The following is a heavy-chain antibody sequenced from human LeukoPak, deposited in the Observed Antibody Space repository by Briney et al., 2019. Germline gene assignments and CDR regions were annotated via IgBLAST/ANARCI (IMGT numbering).Heavy chain of an antibody. Sequence: QTGGSLRLSCAASGFTVSSNYMSWVRQAPGKGLEWVSVIYSGGSTYYADSVKGRFTISRDNSKNTLYLQMNSLRAEDTAVYYCARDRCSSTSCFAFFDYWGQGTLVTVSS. CDR1: GFTVSSNY. V-gene: IGHV3-53*01. CDR2: IYSGGST. J-gene: IGHJ4*02. D-gene: IGHD2-2*01. CDR3: ARDRCSSTSCFAFFDY.